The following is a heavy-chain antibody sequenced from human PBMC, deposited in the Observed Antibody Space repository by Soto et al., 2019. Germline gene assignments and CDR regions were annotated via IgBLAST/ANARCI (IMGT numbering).Heavy chain of an antibody. V-gene: IGHV4-30-4*01. D-gene: IGHD3-9*01. Sequence: SETLSLTCTVSGGSNSSGDYYWSWIRQPPGKGLEWIGYIYYSGSTYYNPSLKSRVTISVDTSKNQFSLKLSSVTAADTAVYDCARAFDILTRYYFDYWGQGTLVTVSA. CDR1: GGSNSSGDYY. J-gene: IGHJ4*02. CDR2: IYYSGST. CDR3: ARAFDILTRYYFDY.